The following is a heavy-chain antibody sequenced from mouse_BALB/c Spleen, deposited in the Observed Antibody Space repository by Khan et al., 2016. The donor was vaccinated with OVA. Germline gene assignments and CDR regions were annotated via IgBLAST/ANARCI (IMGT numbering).Heavy chain of an antibody. CDR3: ARNYGYDVYFDY. J-gene: IGHJ2*01. D-gene: IGHD2-14*01. Sequence: VQLKASGPELVKPGASVKMSCKASGYTFTSYVMHWVRQKPGQGLEWIGYIYPYNDDTKYNEKIKGKATLTSVKSSSTAYMELTSLTSEDAAVYYCARNYGYDVYFDYWGQGTTLTVSS. CDR2: IYPYNDDT. CDR1: GYTFTSYV. V-gene: IGHV1S136*01.